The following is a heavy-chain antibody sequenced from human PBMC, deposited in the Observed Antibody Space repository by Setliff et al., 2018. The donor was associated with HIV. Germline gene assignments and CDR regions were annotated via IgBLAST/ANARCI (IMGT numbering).Heavy chain of an antibody. D-gene: IGHD1-1*01. Sequence: PSETLSLTCAVSGGSISSSNWWSWVRQPPGKGLEWIGEIYYTGNTNYNPSLKSRVRISVDKSKNQFSLKLNSVTAADTAVYYCARGASKELDYWGPGTLVTVSS. CDR2: IYYTGNT. CDR1: GGSISSSNW. J-gene: IGHJ4*02. CDR3: ARGASKELDY. V-gene: IGHV4-4*02.